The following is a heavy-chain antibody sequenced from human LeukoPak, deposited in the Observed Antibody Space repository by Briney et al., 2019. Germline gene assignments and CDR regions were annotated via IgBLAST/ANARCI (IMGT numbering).Heavy chain of an antibody. D-gene: IGHD3-16*02. CDR3: ARGDYVWGSYRFYYFDY. CDR1: GGSFSGYY. J-gene: IGHJ4*02. Sequence: TSSETLSLTCAVYGGSFSGYYWSWIRQPPGKGLEWIGEINHSGSTNYNPSLKSRVTISADTSKNQFSLKLSSVTAADTAVYYCARGDYVWGSYRFYYFDYWGQGTLVTVSS. CDR2: INHSGST. V-gene: IGHV4-34*01.